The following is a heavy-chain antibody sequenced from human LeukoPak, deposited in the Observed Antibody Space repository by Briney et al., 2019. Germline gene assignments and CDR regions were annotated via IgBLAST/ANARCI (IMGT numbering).Heavy chain of an antibody. CDR2: ICDNNGNT. V-gene: IGHV1-18*01. CDR3: ARGPRFDP. CDR1: GYPFTMYG. Sequence: APVKVSCKASGYPFTMYGFNWVRQAPGQGLEWMGCICDNNGNTNYAQKFQGRVTMTTDTSTNTAYMDLTNLKSDDTAIYYCARGPRFDPWGQGTLVTVSS. J-gene: IGHJ5*02.